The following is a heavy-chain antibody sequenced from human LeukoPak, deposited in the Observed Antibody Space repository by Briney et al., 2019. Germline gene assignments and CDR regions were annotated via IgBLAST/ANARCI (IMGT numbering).Heavy chain of an antibody. Sequence: SETLSPTCNVSGGSITSNYWSWIRQSPGKGLEWIGCIYYSGSTKYNPSLNSRVTISADTSKNQLSLKLTSVTAADTAVYYCARDRERSGSPYFFDFWGQGTLVTVSS. CDR2: IYYSGST. CDR1: GGSITSNY. J-gene: IGHJ4*02. V-gene: IGHV4-59*01. CDR3: ARDRERSGSPYFFDF. D-gene: IGHD1-26*01.